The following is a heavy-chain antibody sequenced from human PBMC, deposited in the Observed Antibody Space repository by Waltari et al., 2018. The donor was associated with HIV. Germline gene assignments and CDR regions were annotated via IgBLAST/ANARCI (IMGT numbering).Heavy chain of an antibody. Sequence: QLQLQESGPGLVKPSETLSLTCTVSGGSISSSSYYWGWIRQPPGKGLEWIGSIYYSGSTYYNPSLKSRVTIPVDTSKNQCALKLSSVTAAYAALYYCARREGYCSSTSCYTYFDYWGQGTLVTVSS. CDR1: GGSISSSSYY. J-gene: IGHJ4*02. D-gene: IGHD2-2*02. CDR2: IYYSGST. V-gene: IGHV4-39*01. CDR3: ARREGYCSSTSCYTYFDY.